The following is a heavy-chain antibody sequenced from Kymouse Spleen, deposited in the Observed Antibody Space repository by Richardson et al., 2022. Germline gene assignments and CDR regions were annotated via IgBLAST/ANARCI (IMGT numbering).Heavy chain of an antibody. CDR1: GYTFTSYA. D-gene: IGHD6-19*01. CDR2: INAGNGNT. J-gene: IGHJ4*02. Sequence: QVQLVQSGAEVKKPGASVKVSCKASGYTFTSYAMHWVRQAPGQRLEWMGWINAGNGNTKYSQKFQGRVTITRDTSASTAYMELSSLRSEDTAVYYCARGGVAVAGTYFDYWGQGTLVTVSS. V-gene: IGHV1-3*01. CDR3: ARGGVAVAGTYFDY.